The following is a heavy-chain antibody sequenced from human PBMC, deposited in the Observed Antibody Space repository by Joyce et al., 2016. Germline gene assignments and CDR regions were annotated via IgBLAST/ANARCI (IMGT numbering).Heavy chain of an antibody. CDR2: QFYRSKWYN. CDR1: GDFVSSNSAA. J-gene: IGHJ3*02. D-gene: IGHD3/OR15-3a*01. Sequence: QVQLQQSGPGLVKPSQILSLTCAISGDFVSSNSAAWNWIRQSPSRGLEWLGRQFYRSKWYNDYAVSVRSRISINPDTSKNLVSLHLNSVTPEDTAVYYCARDAGFGLDALDIWGQGTMVTVSS. V-gene: IGHV6-1*01. CDR3: ARDAGFGLDALDI.